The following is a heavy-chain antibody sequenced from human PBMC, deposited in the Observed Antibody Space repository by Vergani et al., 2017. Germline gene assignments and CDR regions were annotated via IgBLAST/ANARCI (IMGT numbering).Heavy chain of an antibody. CDR3: ARGTPIIDY. Sequence: QVQLQESGPGLVKPSQTLSLTCTVSGGSISSGSYYWSWIRQPAGKGLEWIGRIYSSGSTNYNPSLKSRVTISLDTSKNQFSLKLSSVTAADTAIYYCARGTPIIDYWGQGSLVTVSS. J-gene: IGHJ4*02. V-gene: IGHV4-61*02. CDR1: GGSISSGSYY. CDR2: IYSSGST. D-gene: IGHD5-24*01.